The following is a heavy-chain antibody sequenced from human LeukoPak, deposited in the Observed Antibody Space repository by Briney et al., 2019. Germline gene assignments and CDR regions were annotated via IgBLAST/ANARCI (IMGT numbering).Heavy chain of an antibody. CDR2: ISYDGSNK. J-gene: IGHJ5*02. CDR3: AKDRAYQVLSFWFDP. V-gene: IGHV3-30*18. D-gene: IGHD2-2*01. Sequence: GGSLRLSCAASGFTFSSYGMHWVRQAPGKGLEWVAVISYDGSNKYYADSVKGRFTISRDNSKNTLYLQMNSLRAEDTAVYYCAKDRAYQVLSFWFDPWGQGTLDTVSS. CDR1: GFTFSSYG.